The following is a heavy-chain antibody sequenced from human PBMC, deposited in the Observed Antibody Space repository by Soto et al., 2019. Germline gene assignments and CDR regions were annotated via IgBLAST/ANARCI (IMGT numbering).Heavy chain of an antibody. V-gene: IGHV3-23*01. CDR3: AKNRLSGYYCYDS. Sequence: EVQLLESGGGLVQPGGSLRLSCAASGFTFSNYDMSWVRQAPGKGMEWVSTLSGSTSDTYYADSVKGRFTISRDISKNTLFLQMNTLRADDTAVYYCAKNRLSGYYCYDSWGQGTLVTVSS. CDR1: GFTFSNYD. J-gene: IGHJ4*02. D-gene: IGHD3-22*01. CDR2: LSGSTSDT.